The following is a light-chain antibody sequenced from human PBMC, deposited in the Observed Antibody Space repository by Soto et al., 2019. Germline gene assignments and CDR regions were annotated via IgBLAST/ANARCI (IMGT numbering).Light chain of an antibody. CDR2: GAS. Sequence: DIVLTQSPGTLSLSPGEIATLSCRASQSVSSSYLAWYQQKPGQAPRLLIYGASSRATGIPDRFSGSGSGTDFTLTISRLETEDFEVYYCQQYGSFFGGGTKVEIK. CDR1: QSVSSSY. CDR3: QQYGSF. J-gene: IGKJ4*01. V-gene: IGKV3-20*01.